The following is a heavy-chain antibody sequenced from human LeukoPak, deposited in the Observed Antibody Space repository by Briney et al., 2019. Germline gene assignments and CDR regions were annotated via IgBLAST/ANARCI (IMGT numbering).Heavy chain of an antibody. V-gene: IGHV4-39*07. CDR2: IYYSGST. Sequence: PSETLSLTCTVSGGSISSSSYYWGWIRQPPGKGLEWIGSIYYSGSTYYNPSLKSRVTISVDTSKNQFSLKLSSVTAADTAVYYCARGRTHQWFGELFGGSVIDYWGQGTLVTVSS. J-gene: IGHJ4*02. CDR3: ARGRTHQWFGELFGGSVIDY. CDR1: GGSISSSSYY. D-gene: IGHD3-10*01.